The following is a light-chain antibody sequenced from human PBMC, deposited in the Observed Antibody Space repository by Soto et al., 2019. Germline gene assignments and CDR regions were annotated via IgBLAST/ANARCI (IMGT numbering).Light chain of an antibody. CDR3: QQHSDWPLP. V-gene: IGKV3-15*01. CDR2: VAS. J-gene: IGKJ4*02. CDR1: QTLYTN. Sequence: EIVMTQSPATLSVSPGERATLSCRASQTLYTNLAGYQQKLGQAPRLLIYVASARPTDIPARYCGSGSGTEFNLTISGLQAEDFAIYYCQQHSDWPLPVGGGPKVEIQ.